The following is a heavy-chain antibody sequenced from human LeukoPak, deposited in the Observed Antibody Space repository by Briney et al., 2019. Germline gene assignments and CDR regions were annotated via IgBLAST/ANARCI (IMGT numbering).Heavy chain of an antibody. CDR1: GYTFTSYD. CDR3: ARDNYAGANWFDP. CDR2: IIPIFGTA. J-gene: IGHJ5*02. V-gene: IGHV1-69*05. Sequence: SVKVSSKASGYTFTSYDINWVRQATGQGLEWMGGIIPIFGTANYAQKFQGRVTITTDESTSTAYMELSSLRSEDTAVYYCARDNYAGANWFDPWGQGTLVTVSS. D-gene: IGHD1-7*01.